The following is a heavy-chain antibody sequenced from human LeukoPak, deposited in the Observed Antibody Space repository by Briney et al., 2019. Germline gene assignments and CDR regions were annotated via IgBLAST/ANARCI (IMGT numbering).Heavy chain of an antibody. V-gene: IGHV3-66*02. CDR3: ARDRAEGKTWVEFDP. CDR1: GFIVNSYA. CDR2: IYSDGVT. J-gene: IGHJ5*02. Sequence: GGSLRLSCAASGFIVNSYAMSWVRQAPGKGLAWVSLIYSDGVTQYADSVKGRFTISRDNSNNTLYLQMNSLRDEDTAVYFCARDRAEGKTWVEFDPWGQGTLVTVSS.